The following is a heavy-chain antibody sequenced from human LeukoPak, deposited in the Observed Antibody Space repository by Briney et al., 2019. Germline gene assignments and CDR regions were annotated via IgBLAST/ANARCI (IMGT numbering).Heavy chain of an antibody. CDR3: AGLEGRYSTDWFYFFDY. V-gene: IGHV4-4*02. J-gene: IGHJ4*02. Sequence: SETLSLTCIVSGGPISSLNLWSWLRQPPGKGLEWIGEMYLGGTTNFNPSLKSRVTILIDKSKNQLSLQLTSVTAADTAVYYCAGLEGRYSTDWFYFFDYWGQGALVTVSS. CDR2: MYLGGTT. D-gene: IGHD6-19*01. CDR1: GGPISSLNL.